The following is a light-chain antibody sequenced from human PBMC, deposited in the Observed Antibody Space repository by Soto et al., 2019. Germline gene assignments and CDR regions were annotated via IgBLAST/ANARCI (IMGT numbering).Light chain of an antibody. Sequence: QSVLTQPPSVSGAPGQRVTISCTGSSSNIGAGYDVHWYQQLPGTAPKLLIYGNSNRPSGVPDRFSGSKSGTSAYLAITGFRAEDEADYYCQSYDSSLSGSVFGGGTKLTVL. CDR1: SSNIGAGYD. J-gene: IGLJ3*02. V-gene: IGLV1-40*01. CDR2: GNS. CDR3: QSYDSSLSGSV.